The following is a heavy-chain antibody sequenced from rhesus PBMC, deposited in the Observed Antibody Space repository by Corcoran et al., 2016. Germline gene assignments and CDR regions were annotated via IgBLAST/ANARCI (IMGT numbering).Heavy chain of an antibody. D-gene: IGHD1-44*01. CDR2: IYGRRGTT. J-gene: IGHJ4*01. CDR1: GASIGDNY. CDR3: AKAGVATDFDY. V-gene: IGHV4S2*01. Sequence: QVQLQESGPGLVRPSETLPLTCAGSGASIGDNYWSWIRLAPGRGLEWIGRIYGRRGTTDYHPSFNSRVAISIDTSNNKLSLSLKSVTAADTAVYYCAKAGVATDFDYWGQGVLVTVSS.